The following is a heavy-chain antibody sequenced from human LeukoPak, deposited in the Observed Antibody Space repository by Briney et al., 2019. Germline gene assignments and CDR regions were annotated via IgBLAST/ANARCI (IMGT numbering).Heavy chain of an antibody. CDR1: GFTFSSYG. CDR2: ISYDGSNK. Sequence: GGSLRPSCAASGFTFSSYGMHWVRQAPGKGLEWVAVISYDGSNKYYADSVKGRFTISRDNSKNTLYLQMNSLRAEDTAVYYCAKSPKIWFGELSYWGQGTLVTVSS. D-gene: IGHD3-10*01. J-gene: IGHJ4*02. CDR3: AKSPKIWFGELSY. V-gene: IGHV3-30*18.